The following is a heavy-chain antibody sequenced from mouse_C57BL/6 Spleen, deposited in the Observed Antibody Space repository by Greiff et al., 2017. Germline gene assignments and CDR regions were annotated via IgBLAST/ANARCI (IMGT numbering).Heavy chain of an antibody. CDR3: ARSPNYYGSSYGYFDY. V-gene: IGHV1-69*01. CDR2: IDPSDSYT. J-gene: IGHJ2*01. Sequence: QVQLKQPGAELVMPGASVKLSCKASGYTFTSYWMHWVKQRPGQGLEWIGEIDPSDSYTNYNQKFKGKSTLTVDKSSSTAYMQLSSLTSEDSAVYYCARSPNYYGSSYGYFDYWGQGTTLTVSS. D-gene: IGHD1-1*01. CDR1: GYTFTSYW.